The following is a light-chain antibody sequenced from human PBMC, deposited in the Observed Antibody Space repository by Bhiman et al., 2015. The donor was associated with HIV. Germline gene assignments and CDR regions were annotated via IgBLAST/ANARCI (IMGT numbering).Light chain of an antibody. Sequence: QSALPQPASVSGSPGQSITISCTGGTNDIGAYNYVSWYQQHPGKAPKLMIYDVSNRPSGVSNRFSGSKSGNTASLTISGLQAEDEADYYCSSYTSSSTSDYVFGTRTKVTVL. CDR2: DVS. CDR3: SSYTSSSTSDYV. V-gene: IGLV2-14*03. CDR1: TNDIGAYNY. J-gene: IGLJ1*01.